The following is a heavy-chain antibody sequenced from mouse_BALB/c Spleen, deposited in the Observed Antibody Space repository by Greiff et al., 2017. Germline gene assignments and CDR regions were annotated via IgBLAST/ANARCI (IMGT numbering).Heavy chain of an antibody. J-gene: IGHJ4*01. CDR2: INSNGGST. CDR1: GFTFSSYY. Sequence: EVQLVESGGGLVKLGGSLKLSCAASGFTFSSYYMSWVRQTPEKRLELVAAINSNGGSTYYPDTVKGRFTISRDNAKNTLYLQMSSLKSEDTALYYCARQDDGYSYYAMDYWGQGTSVTVSS. CDR3: ARQDDGYSYYAMDY. D-gene: IGHD2-3*01. V-gene: IGHV5-6-2*01.